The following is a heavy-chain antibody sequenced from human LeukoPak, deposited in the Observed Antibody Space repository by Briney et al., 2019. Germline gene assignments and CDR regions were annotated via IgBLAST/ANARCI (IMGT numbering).Heavy chain of an antibody. Sequence: GGSLRLSCAASGLTFSSYGMSWVRQAPGKGLDWVAFVRYDGNSPYYSASVKGRFTISRDNSKNTVLLQMNNLRLEDAAVYYCARGSRYGDYPYYCDFWGQGTLVTVSS. D-gene: IGHD4-17*01. V-gene: IGHV3-30*02. CDR1: GLTFSSYG. J-gene: IGHJ4*02. CDR2: VRYDGNSP. CDR3: ARGSRYGDYPYYCDF.